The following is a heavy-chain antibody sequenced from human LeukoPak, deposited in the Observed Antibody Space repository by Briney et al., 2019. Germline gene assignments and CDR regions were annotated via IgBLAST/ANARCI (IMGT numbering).Heavy chain of an antibody. CDR3: ARVGYSSSWYDNYYYYYMDV. CDR1: GGSFSGYY. D-gene: IGHD6-13*01. Sequence: PSETLSLTCAVYGGSFSGYYRSWIRQPPGKGLEWIGEINHSGSTNYNPSLKSRVTISVDTSKNQFSLKLSSVTAADTAVYYCARVGYSSSWYDNYYYYYMDVWGKGTTVTVSS. CDR2: INHSGST. J-gene: IGHJ6*03. V-gene: IGHV4-34*01.